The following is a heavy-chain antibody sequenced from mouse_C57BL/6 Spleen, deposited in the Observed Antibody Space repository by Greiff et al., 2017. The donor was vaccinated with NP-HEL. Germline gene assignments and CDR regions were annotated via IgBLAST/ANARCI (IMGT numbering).Heavy chain of an antibody. CDR3: ANTYYYGTVYYYAMDY. V-gene: IGHV1-53*01. D-gene: IGHD1-1*01. CDR1: GYTFTSYW. Sequence: QVQLQQPGTELVKPGASVKLSCKASGYTFTSYWMHWVKQRPGQGLEWIGYINPSNGGTNYNEKFKSKATLTVDKSSSTAYMQLSSLTSEDSAVYYCANTYYYGTVYYYAMDYWGQGTSVTVSS. J-gene: IGHJ4*01. CDR2: INPSNGGT.